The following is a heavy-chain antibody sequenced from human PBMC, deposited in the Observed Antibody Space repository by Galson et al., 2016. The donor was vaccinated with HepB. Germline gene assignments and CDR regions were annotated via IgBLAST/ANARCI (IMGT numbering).Heavy chain of an antibody. D-gene: IGHD6-13*01. CDR2: IIPIFDTT. V-gene: IGHV1-69*13. CDR3: VRGSRRAGVGQGGPVFYGIDV. J-gene: IGHJ6*02. CDR1: GGTFSSYA. Sequence: SVKVSCKASGGTFSSYAISWVRQAPGQGLEWMGGIIPIFDTTNYAQKFQGRVTITADESTSTAYMELTSLRSEDTAIYYCVRGSRRAGVGQGGPVFYGIDVWGQGTTVTVSS.